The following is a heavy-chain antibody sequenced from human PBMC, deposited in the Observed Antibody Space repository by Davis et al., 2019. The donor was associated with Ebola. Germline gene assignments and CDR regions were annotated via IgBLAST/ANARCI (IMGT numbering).Heavy chain of an antibody. D-gene: IGHD1-26*01. CDR3: ARGGGSSKRTMGY. V-gene: IGHV1-69*04. CDR1: GYTFTSYG. Sequence: SVKVSCKASGYTFTSYGISWVRQAPGQGLEWMGRIIPILGIANYAQKFQGRVTITADKSTSTAYMELSSLRSDDTAVYYCARGGGSSKRTMGYWGQGTLVTVSS. J-gene: IGHJ4*02. CDR2: IIPILGIA.